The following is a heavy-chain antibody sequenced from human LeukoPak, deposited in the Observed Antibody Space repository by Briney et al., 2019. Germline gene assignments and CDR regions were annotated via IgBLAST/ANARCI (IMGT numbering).Heavy chain of an antibody. Sequence: GGSLRLSCAASRFTLSSYAMHCVRQAPGKGLEWVAVISYDGSNKYYADSVKGRFTISRDNSKNTLYLQMNSLRAEDTAVYYCARDRSGITMVRGVTNWFDPWGQGTLFTVSS. CDR3: ARDRSGITMVRGVTNWFDP. CDR1: RFTLSSYA. CDR2: ISYDGSNK. D-gene: IGHD3-10*01. J-gene: IGHJ5*02. V-gene: IGHV3-30*04.